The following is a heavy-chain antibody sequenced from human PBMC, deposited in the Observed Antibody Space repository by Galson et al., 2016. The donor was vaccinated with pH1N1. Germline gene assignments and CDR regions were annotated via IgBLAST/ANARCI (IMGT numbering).Heavy chain of an antibody. V-gene: IGHV3-15*01. CDR3: ATGGNFYNY. CDR2: IKSNGDGGTT. J-gene: IGHJ4*02. Sequence: SLRLSCAGSGFTFSNAWLTWVRQAPGMGLEWVGRIKSNGDGGTTDYAAPVRGRFTIPRDDSKNTVFLQMNSLEIADTAVYYWATGGNFYNYWGQGTLLTVSS. D-gene: IGHD2-15*01. CDR1: GFTFSNAW.